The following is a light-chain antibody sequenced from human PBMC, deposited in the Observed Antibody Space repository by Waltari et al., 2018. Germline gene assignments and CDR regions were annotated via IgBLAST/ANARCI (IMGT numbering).Light chain of an antibody. V-gene: IGLV2-14*01. CDR1: SNDVGGSNS. Sequence: QSALTQPASVSGSPGQSVTIFCAGTSNDVGGSNSVSWYQEHPGQAPRVIIYYVSDRPSGVSDRFSGSKSGNTTSLTISGLQAEDEADYYCSSQSSNDVVLFGGGTKLTVL. J-gene: IGLJ2*01. CDR3: SSQSSNDVVL. CDR2: YVS.